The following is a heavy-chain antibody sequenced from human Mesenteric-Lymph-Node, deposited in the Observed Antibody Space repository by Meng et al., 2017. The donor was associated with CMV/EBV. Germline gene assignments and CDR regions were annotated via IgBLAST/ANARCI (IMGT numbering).Heavy chain of an antibody. CDR1: GYTFTGYY. V-gene: IGHV1-2*02. Sequence: ASVKVSCKASGYTFTGYYMHWVRQAPGQGLEWMGWINPNSGGTNYAQKFQGRVTMSRDTSISTAYMELNRLTSDDTAVYYCARELEYQLLPFDYWGQGTLVTVSS. J-gene: IGHJ4*02. CDR2: INPNSGGT. D-gene: IGHD2-2*01. CDR3: ARELEYQLLPFDY.